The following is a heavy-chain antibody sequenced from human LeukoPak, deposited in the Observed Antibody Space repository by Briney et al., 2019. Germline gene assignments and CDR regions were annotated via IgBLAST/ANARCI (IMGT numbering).Heavy chain of an antibody. D-gene: IGHD6-13*01. CDR3: AKDPSSLAAAGTRDY. CDR1: GFTFSNYA. V-gene: IGHV3-23*01. CDR2: ISGSGGST. Sequence: PGGSLRPSCEVSGFTFSNYAMNWVRQAPGKGLEWVSAISGSGGSTYYADSVKGRFTISRDNSKNTLYLQMNSLRAEDTAVYYCAKDPSSLAAAGTRDYWGQGTLVTVSS. J-gene: IGHJ4*02.